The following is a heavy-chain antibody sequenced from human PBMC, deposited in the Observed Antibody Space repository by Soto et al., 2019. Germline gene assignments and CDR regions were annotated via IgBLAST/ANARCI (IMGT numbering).Heavy chain of an antibody. Sequence: ASETLSLTCAVYGGSFSGYYWSWIRQPPGKGLEWIGGINHSGSTNYNPSLKSRVTISVDTSKNQFSLKLSSVTAADTAVYYCARGLGFGELFAWFDPWGQGTLVTVS. CDR1: GGSFSGYY. CDR3: ARGLGFGELFAWFDP. V-gene: IGHV4-34*01. D-gene: IGHD3-10*01. CDR2: INHSGST. J-gene: IGHJ5*02.